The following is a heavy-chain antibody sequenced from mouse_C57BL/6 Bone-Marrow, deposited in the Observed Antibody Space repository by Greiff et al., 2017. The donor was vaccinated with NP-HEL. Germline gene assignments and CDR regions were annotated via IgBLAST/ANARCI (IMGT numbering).Heavy chain of an antibody. D-gene: IGHD2-4*01. J-gene: IGHJ2*01. V-gene: IGHV5-12*01. CDR2: ISNGGGST. Sequence: EVMLVESGGGLVQPGGSLKLSCAASGFTFSDYYMYWVRQTPEKRLEWVAYISNGGGSTYYQDTVKGRFTISRDNAKNTLYLQMSRLKSEDTAMYYCARHGGLYDYGGYWGQGTTLTVSS. CDR3: ARHGGLYDYGGY. CDR1: GFTFSDYY.